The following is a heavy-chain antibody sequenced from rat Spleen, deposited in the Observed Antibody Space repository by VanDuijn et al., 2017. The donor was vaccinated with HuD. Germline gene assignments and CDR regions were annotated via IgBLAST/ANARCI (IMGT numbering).Heavy chain of an antibody. D-gene: IGHD4-3*01. J-gene: IGHJ2*01. V-gene: IGHV4-2*01. CDR2: INKDSRTK. Sequence: EVKLVESGGGLVQPGRSLKLSCAASGFNFNDYWMGWVRQAPGKGLEWIGEINKDSRTKKYTPSLKDKFTISRDNAQNTLYLKMSKLGAEDTAIYYCVREEFGVRYWGQGVMVTVSS. CDR3: VREEFGVRY. CDR1: GFNFNDYW.